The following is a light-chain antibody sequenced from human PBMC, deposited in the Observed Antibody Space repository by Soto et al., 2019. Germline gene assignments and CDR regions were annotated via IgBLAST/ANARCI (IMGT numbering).Light chain of an antibody. CDR1: QSVSSTY. V-gene: IGKV3-20*01. CDR3: HQYGSSPRT. J-gene: IGKJ1*01. CDR2: GAS. Sequence: EIVLTQSPGTLSSSPGEGATLSCRASQSVSSTYLAWYQQKPGQAPRLLIYGASSRAPGVPDRFSGSGSGTDFTLTISRLEPEDFAMYYCHQYGSSPRTFGQGTKVDIK.